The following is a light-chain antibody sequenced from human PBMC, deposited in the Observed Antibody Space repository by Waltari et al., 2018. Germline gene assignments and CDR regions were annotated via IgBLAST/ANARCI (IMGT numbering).Light chain of an antibody. CDR3: QQYLRLPVT. Sequence: EIVLTQSPGTLSLSLGERATVSCRASQSVSRALAWYQQKPGQAPRLLIYGASTRATGIPDRFSGSGSGTAFSLTISRLEPDDFAVYYCQQYLRLPVTFGQGTTVEI. CDR2: GAS. V-gene: IGKV3-20*01. CDR1: QSVSRA. J-gene: IGKJ1*01.